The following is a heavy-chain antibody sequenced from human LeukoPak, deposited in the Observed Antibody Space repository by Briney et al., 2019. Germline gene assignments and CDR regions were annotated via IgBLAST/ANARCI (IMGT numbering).Heavy chain of an antibody. CDR1: GYSISSGYY. V-gene: IGHV3-7*03. D-gene: IGHD2-2*01. CDR3: ARGQTGYCSSTSCYHWFDP. CDR2: IKQDGSEK. Sequence: ETLSLTCTVSGYSISSGYYWGWIRQPPGKGLEWVANIKQDGSEKYYVDSVKGRFTISRDNAKNSLYLQMNSLRAEDTAVYYCARGQTGYCSSTSCYHWFDPWGQGTLVTVSS. J-gene: IGHJ5*02.